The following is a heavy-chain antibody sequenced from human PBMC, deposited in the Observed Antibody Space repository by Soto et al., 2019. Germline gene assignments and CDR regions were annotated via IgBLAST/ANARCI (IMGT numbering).Heavy chain of an antibody. CDR2: INAGNGNT. CDR1: EYNCANHA. D-gene: IGHD7-27*01. J-gene: IGHJ4*01. CDR3: ARSEGTLGDY. V-gene: IGHV1-3*01. Sequence: SCKDSYKASEYNCANHAMHCVIQAPGQRLDWMGWINAGNGNTKYSQKFQGRVTITGDTPESTAYMELSSLRSEDMAVYYCARSEGTLGDYRGHGNLVPVS.